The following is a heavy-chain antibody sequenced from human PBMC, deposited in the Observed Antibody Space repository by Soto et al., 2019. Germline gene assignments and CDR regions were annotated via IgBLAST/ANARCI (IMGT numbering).Heavy chain of an antibody. J-gene: IGHJ5*02. D-gene: IGHD2-15*01. Sequence: SVKVSCKASGGTFSSYAISWVRQAPGQGLEWMGGIIPIFGTANYAQKFQGRVTITADKSTSTAYMELSSLRSEDTAVYYCARMVVATRDNWFDPWGQGTLVTVSS. CDR1: GGTFSSYA. CDR3: ARMVVATRDNWFDP. CDR2: IIPIFGTA. V-gene: IGHV1-69*06.